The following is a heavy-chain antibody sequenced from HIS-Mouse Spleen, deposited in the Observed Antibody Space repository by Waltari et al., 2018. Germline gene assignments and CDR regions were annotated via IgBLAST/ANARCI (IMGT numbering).Heavy chain of an antibody. V-gene: IGHV4-39*07. CDR3: AREIPYSSSWYDWYFDL. J-gene: IGHJ2*01. Sequence: QLQLQESGPGLVKPSETLSLTCTVSVGSIRSRSYLWGWIRQPPGKGLEWIGGIDYSGSTYYNPSLKSRVTISVDTSKNQFSLKLSSVTAADTAVYYCAREIPYSSSWYDWYFDLWGRGTLVTVSS. D-gene: IGHD6-13*01. CDR2: IDYSGST. CDR1: VGSIRSRSYL.